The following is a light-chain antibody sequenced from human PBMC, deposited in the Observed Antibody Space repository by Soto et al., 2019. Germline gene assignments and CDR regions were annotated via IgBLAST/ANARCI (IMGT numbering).Light chain of an antibody. Sequence: QSALTQPASVSGSPGQSITISCTGTSSDVGGYNYVCWYQQHPGKAPKRMIYDVTNRPSGVSNRFSGSKSGNTASLTISGLQAEDEADYYCSSYTSSSTVVFGGGTKVTVL. J-gene: IGLJ3*02. CDR2: DVT. CDR3: SSYTSSSTVV. V-gene: IGLV2-14*01. CDR1: SSDVGGYNY.